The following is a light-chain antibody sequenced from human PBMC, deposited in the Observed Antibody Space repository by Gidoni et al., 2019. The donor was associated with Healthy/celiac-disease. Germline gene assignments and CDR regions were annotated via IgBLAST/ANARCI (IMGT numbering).Light chain of an antibody. CDR2: DAS. CDR3: QQRSNRLT. Sequence: VLTQSPATLSLSLGERATLSCRASQSVSSYLAWYQQKPGQAPRLLIYDASNRATGIPARFSGSGSGTDFTLTISSLEPEDFAVYYCQQRSNRLTFGGGTKVEIK. CDR1: QSVSSY. J-gene: IGKJ4*01. V-gene: IGKV3-11*01.